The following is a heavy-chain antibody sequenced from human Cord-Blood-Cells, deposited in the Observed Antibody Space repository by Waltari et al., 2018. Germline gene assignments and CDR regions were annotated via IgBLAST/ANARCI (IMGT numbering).Heavy chain of an antibody. V-gene: IGHV4-39*01. D-gene: IGHD3-22*01. Sequence: QLQLQESGPGLVKPSETLSLTCTVSGGSIRSSSYYWGWIRQPPGKGLEWIGSIYYSGSTYYNPSLKSRVTISVDTSKNQFSLKLSSVTAADTAVYYCARVDSSGYYYFAFDIWGQGTMVTVSS. CDR3: ARVDSSGYYYFAFDI. CDR1: GGSIRSSSYY. J-gene: IGHJ3*02. CDR2: IYYSGST.